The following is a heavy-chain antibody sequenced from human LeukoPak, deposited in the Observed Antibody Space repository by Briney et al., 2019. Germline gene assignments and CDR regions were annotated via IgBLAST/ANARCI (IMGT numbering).Heavy chain of an antibody. D-gene: IGHD4-17*01. Sequence: SGTLSLTCTVSGGSISSGSYYWSWIRQPAGKGLEWIGRMYTSGSTNDNPSLKSRVTISVDTSKNQFSLKLSSVTAADTAVYYCARSRLDYGDYDWYFDLWGRGTLVTVSS. CDR2: MYTSGST. CDR3: ARSRLDYGDYDWYFDL. J-gene: IGHJ2*01. V-gene: IGHV4-61*02. CDR1: GGSISSGSYY.